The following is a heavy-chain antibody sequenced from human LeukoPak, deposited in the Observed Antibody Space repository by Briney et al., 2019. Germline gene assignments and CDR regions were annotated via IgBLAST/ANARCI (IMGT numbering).Heavy chain of an antibody. D-gene: IGHD5-18*01. V-gene: IGHV4-59*12. CDR1: GGSISSYY. CDR2: IYYSGST. J-gene: IGHJ5*02. Sequence: SETLSLTCTVSGGSISSYYWSWIRQPPGKGLEWIGYIYYSGSTYYNPSLKSRVTISVDRSKNQFSLKLSSVTAADTAVYYCAAGGYSYPNWFDPWGQGTLVTVSS. CDR3: AAGGYSYPNWFDP.